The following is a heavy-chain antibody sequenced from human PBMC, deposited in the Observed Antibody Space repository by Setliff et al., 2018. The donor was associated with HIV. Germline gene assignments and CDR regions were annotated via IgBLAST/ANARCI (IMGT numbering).Heavy chain of an antibody. CDR1: GGSFSGYY. V-gene: IGHV4-34*01. J-gene: IGHJ6*03. D-gene: IGHD2-8*02. CDR3: ARVSSTYWYSIFRNYYYHMDV. CDR2: IDHRGRP. Sequence: SETLSLTCAVYGGSFSGYYWSWIRQPPGKGLEWIGEIDHRGRPKYNPSLNSRVTMSVDKSRNQFSLKVSSVTAADTAVYYCARVSSTYWYSIFRNYYYHMDVWGKGTTVTVSS.